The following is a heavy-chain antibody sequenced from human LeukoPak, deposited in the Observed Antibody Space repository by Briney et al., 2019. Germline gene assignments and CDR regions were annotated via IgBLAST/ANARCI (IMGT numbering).Heavy chain of an antibody. CDR2: ISSNGGST. J-gene: IGHJ6*03. CDR3: AVIAATSGYYYYYMDV. V-gene: IGHV3-64*01. Sequence: GGSLRLSCAASGFTFSSYAMHWVREAPGKGLEYVSAISSNGGSTYYANSVKGRFTISRDNSKNTLYLQMGSLRAEDTAVYYCAVIAATSGYYYYYMDVWGKGTTVTDSS. D-gene: IGHD6-13*01. CDR1: GFTFSSYA.